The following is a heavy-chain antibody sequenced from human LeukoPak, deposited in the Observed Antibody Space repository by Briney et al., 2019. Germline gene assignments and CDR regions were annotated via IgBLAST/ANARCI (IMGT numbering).Heavy chain of an antibody. CDR2: IYYSGST. CDR3: ARRGGGSRALDY. J-gene: IGHJ4*02. D-gene: IGHD1-26*01. V-gene: IGHV4-39*01. Sequence: SETLSLTCTVSGGSISSSSYYWGWIRQPPGKGLKWIGSIYYSGSTYYNPSLKSRVTISVDTSKNQFSLKLSSVTAADTAVYYCARRGGGSRALDYWGQGTLVTVSS. CDR1: GGSISSSSYY.